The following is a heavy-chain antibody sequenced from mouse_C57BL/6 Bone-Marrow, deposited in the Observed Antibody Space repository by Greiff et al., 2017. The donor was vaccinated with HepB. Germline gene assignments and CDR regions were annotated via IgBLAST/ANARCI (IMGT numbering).Heavy chain of an antibody. Sequence: VQLQQSGAELVRPGASVTLSCKASGYTFTDYEMHWVKQTPVHGLEWIGAIDPETGGTAYNQKFKGKAILTADKSSSTAYMELRSLTSEDSAVYYCTRERGFITTVVDRYFDVWGTGTTVTVSS. V-gene: IGHV1-15*01. J-gene: IGHJ1*03. D-gene: IGHD1-1*01. CDR1: GYTFTDYE. CDR3: TRERGFITTVVDRYFDV. CDR2: IDPETGGT.